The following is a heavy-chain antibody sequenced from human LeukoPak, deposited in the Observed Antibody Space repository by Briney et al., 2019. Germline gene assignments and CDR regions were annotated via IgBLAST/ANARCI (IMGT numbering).Heavy chain of an antibody. CDR2: ISGSGGST. J-gene: IGHJ4*02. CDR1: GFTFSSYA. Sequence: GGSLRLSCAASGFTFSSYAMSWVRQAPGKGPEWVSAISGSGGSTYYADSVKGRFTISRDNSKNTLYLQMNSLRAEDTAVYYCAKGGYYDSSGYYRWGQGTLVTVSS. CDR3: AKGGYYDSSGYYR. V-gene: IGHV3-23*01. D-gene: IGHD3-22*01.